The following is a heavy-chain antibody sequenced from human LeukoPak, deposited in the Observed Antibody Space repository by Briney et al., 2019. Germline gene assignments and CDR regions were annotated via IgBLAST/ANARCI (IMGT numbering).Heavy chain of an antibody. Sequence: PSETLSLTCTVSGGSISSYYWSWIRQPAGKGLEWIGRIYTSGSTNYNPSLKSRVTMSVDTSKNQFSLKLSSVTAADTAVYYCARPQRYQLLYRWFDPWGQGTLVTVSS. J-gene: IGHJ5*02. D-gene: IGHD2-2*01. CDR2: IYTSGST. CDR1: GGSISSYY. CDR3: ARPQRYQLLYRWFDP. V-gene: IGHV4-4*07.